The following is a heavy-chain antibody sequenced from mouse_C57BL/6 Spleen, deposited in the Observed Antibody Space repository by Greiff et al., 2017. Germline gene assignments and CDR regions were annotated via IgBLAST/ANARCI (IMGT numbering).Heavy chain of an antibody. V-gene: IGHV1-82*01. D-gene: IGHD1-1*01. CDR1: GYAFSSSW. Sequence: VQLQQSGPELVKPGASVKISCKASGYAFSSSWMHWVKQRPGKGLEWIGRICPGVGDTNYNGKFKGKATLTADKSSSTAYMQLSSLTSEDAAVYFCASSSYYYGSSLYYFADWGQGTTLTVSA. CDR3: ASSSYYYGSSLYYFAD. CDR2: ICPGVGDT. J-gene: IGHJ2*01.